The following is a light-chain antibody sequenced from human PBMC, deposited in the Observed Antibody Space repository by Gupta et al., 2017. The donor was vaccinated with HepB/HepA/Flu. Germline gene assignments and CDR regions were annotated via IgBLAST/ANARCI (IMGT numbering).Light chain of an antibody. CDR2: RNT. CDR1: SSNIGAGYD. J-gene: IGLJ2*01. Sequence: QSVLTQPTSVSGAPGQRVTISCTGSSSNIGAGYDVHWYQQLPGTAPKLLIYRNTNRPSGVPDRFSGSKSGSSATLAITGLQAEDEADYFCQSYDSSLSAVVFGGGTKLTVL. V-gene: IGLV1-40*01. CDR3: QSYDSSLSAVV.